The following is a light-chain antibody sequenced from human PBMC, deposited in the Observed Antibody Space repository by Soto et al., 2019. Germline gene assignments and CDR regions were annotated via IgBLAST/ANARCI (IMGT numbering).Light chain of an antibody. CDR3: QHFKSFPIT. CDR1: QGISTL. V-gene: IGKV1-13*02. Sequence: QVTHSPSSRSASVVDRVAVTCRASQGISTLLAWYQQKPGKAPKVLIYESSLLQSGVPSRFSGSGSGTDFTLTISSLQPEDFATYYCQHFKSFPITFGQGTRLEIK. CDR2: ESS. J-gene: IGKJ5*01.